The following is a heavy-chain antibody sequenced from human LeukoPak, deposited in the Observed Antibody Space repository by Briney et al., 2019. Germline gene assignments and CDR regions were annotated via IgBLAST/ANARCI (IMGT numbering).Heavy chain of an antibody. CDR3: ARDHPEFDY. Sequence: GGSLRLSCAASGFTFRNCVMHWVRQAPGKGLEWVAAMSYDGSNKYYADSVKGRFTISRDNSNNTLYLQMNSLRAEDTAVYYCARDHPEFDYWGQGTLVTVSS. CDR1: GFTFRNCV. CDR2: MSYDGSNK. V-gene: IGHV3-30-3*01. J-gene: IGHJ4*02.